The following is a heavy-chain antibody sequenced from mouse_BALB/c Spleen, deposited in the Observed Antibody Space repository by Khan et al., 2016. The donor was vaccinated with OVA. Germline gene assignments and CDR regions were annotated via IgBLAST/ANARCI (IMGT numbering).Heavy chain of an antibody. CDR3: ARKSRGVTTVMDY. D-gene: IGHD2-2*01. V-gene: IGHV2-6*02. CDR1: GFSLTSYG. J-gene: IGHJ4*01. CDR2: IWSDGKT. Sequence: VELVESGPGLVAPSQSLSITCTVSGFSLTSYGVHWVRQPPGKGLEWLVVIWSDGKTTYNSNLKSRLSISKDNSKSPVFLKMNSLHTDDTATYYCARKSRGVTTVMDYWGQGTSVTVSS.